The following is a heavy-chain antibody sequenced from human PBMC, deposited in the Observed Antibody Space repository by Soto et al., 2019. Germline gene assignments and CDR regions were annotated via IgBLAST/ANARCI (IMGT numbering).Heavy chain of an antibody. CDR3: ARCSSTSYYLGYFDS. J-gene: IGHJ4*02. CDR1: VFTFSSYG. Sequence: QVQLVESGGGVVQPGRSLRLSCAASVFTFSSYGMHWVRQAPGKELEWVAVIWYDGSNKYYADSVKGRFTISRDNSKNTLNLQMNGLRAEDTAVYYCARCSSTSYYLGYFDSWGQGTLVTVSS. V-gene: IGHV3-33*01. D-gene: IGHD2-2*01. CDR2: IWYDGSNK.